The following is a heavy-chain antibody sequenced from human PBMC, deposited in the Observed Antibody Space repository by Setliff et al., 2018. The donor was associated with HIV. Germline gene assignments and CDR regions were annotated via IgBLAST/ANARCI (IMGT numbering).Heavy chain of an antibody. D-gene: IGHD6-13*01. J-gene: IGHJ5*02. CDR2: IYTSGST. Sequence: SETLSLTCTVSGGSISSGSYYWSWIRQPAGKGLEWIGHIYTSGSTNYNPSLKSRVTISVDTSKNQFMELSTMTSEDMAVYYCAREGRTYSSSSSWLDPWGQGTLVTVSS. V-gene: IGHV4-61*09. CDR1: GGSISSGSYY. CDR3: AREGRTYSSSSSWLDP.